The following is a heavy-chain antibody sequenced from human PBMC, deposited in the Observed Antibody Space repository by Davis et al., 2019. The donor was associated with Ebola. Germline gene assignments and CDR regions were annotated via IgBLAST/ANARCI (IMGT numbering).Heavy chain of an antibody. J-gene: IGHJ3*02. Sequence: PSETLSLTCTVSGVSITTHFWSWIRQPPGKGLEWIGFIHRGGGANSNPSLKSRVTFSIDTSKSQVSLKLTSVTAADTAVYYCARDTRPCGNDCYDDTFDIWGQGTMVSVSS. CDR3: ARDTRPCGNDCYDDTFDI. V-gene: IGHV4-59*11. CDR1: GVSITTHF. D-gene: IGHD2-21*01. CDR2: IHRGGGA.